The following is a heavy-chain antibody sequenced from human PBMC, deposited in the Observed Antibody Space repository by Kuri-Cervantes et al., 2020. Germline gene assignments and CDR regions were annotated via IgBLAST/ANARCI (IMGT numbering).Heavy chain of an antibody. D-gene: IGHD3-3*01. CDR3: AREDYDFWSGYRYYGMDG. Sequence: GGSLRLSCAASGFTFSSYGMHWVRQAPGKGLEWVAVIWYDGSNKYYADSVKGRFTISRDNSKNTLYLQMNSLRAEDTAVYYCAREDYDFWSGYRYYGMDGWGQGTTVTVSS. V-gene: IGHV3-33*01. CDR1: GFTFSSYG. CDR2: IWYDGSNK. J-gene: IGHJ6*02.